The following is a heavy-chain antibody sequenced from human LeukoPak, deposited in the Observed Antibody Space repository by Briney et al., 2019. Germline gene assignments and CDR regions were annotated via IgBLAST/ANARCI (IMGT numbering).Heavy chain of an antibody. J-gene: IGHJ5*02. V-gene: IGHV4-34*01. Sequence: KPSETLPLTCAVYGGSFSGYYWSWIRQPPGKGLEWIGEINHSGSTNYNPSLKSRVTISVDTSKNQFSLKLSSVTAADTAVYYCARVRQWLVRGWFDPWGQGTLVTVSS. CDR1: GGSFSGYY. D-gene: IGHD6-19*01. CDR2: INHSGST. CDR3: ARVRQWLVRGWFDP.